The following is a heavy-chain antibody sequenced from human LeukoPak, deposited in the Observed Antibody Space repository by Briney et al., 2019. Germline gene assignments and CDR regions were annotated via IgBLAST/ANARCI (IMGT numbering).Heavy chain of an antibody. D-gene: IGHD3-3*01. V-gene: IGHV3-48*01. CDR3: ARDRTPHGDFWSGYYYWFDP. Sequence: GGSLRLSCAASGFTFSSYSMNWARQAPGKGLEWVSYISSSSSTIYYADSVKGRFTISRDNAKNSLYLQMNSLRAEDTAVYYCARDRTPHGDFWSGYYYWFDPWGQGTLVTVSS. CDR2: ISSSSSTI. CDR1: GFTFSSYS. J-gene: IGHJ5*02.